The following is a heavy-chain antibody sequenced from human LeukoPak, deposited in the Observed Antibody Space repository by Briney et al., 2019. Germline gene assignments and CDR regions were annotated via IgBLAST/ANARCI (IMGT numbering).Heavy chain of an antibody. CDR3: AKVYSRMVATIIPEYFQH. Sequence: PGGSLRLSCAASGFTFSSYAMSWVRQAPGKGLEWVSAISGSGGSTYYADSVKGRFTISRDNSKNTLYLQMNSLRAEDTAVYYCAKVYSRMVATIIPEYFQHWGQGTLVTVSS. D-gene: IGHD5-12*01. CDR2: ISGSGGST. CDR1: GFTFSSYA. J-gene: IGHJ1*01. V-gene: IGHV3-23*01.